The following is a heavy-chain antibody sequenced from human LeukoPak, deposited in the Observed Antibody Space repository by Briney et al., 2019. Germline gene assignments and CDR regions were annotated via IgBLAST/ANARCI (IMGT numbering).Heavy chain of an antibody. V-gene: IGHV1-2*06. CDR1: GYTFTGYY. J-gene: IGHJ4*02. D-gene: IGHD2-2*01. Sequence: ASVKVSCKASGYTFTGYYIHWVRQAPGQGLEWMGRINPNSGGTNYAQKFQGRVTMTRDTSISTAYMELSRLRSDDTAVYYCALIQYCSSTSCSNRPFDYWGQGTLVTVSS. CDR2: INPNSGGT. CDR3: ALIQYCSSTSCSNRPFDY.